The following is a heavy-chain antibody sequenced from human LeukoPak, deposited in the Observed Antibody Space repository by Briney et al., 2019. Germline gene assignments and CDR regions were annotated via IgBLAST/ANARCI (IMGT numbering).Heavy chain of an antibody. J-gene: IGHJ6*03. V-gene: IGHV4-59*11. CDR2: VDHTGST. CDR1: GGSISSHY. D-gene: IGHD1-1*01. CDR3: GRVSSSTWYSTYYYYFYMDV. Sequence: SETLSLTCTVSGGSISSHYWTWIRQPPGKGLEWIGYVDHTGSTNFNPSLNGRVSISSDTTKNLFSLRLRSVTAADTAVYSRGRVSSSTWYSTYYYYFYMDVWGKGTTVTVSS.